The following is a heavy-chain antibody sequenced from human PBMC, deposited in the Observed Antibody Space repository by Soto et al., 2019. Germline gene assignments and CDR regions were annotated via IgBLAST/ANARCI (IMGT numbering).Heavy chain of an antibody. V-gene: IGHV3-33*01. J-gene: IGHJ4*02. CDR2: IWYDGSNK. CDR3: ARDYDYYDSSGPGGPAAY. Sequence: GGSLRLSCAASGFTFSSYGMHWVRQAPGKGLEWVAVIWYDGSNKYYADSVKGRFTISRDNSKNTLYLQMNSLRAEDTAVYYCARDYDYYDSSGPGGPAAYWGQGTLVTVSS. CDR1: GFTFSSYG. D-gene: IGHD3-22*01.